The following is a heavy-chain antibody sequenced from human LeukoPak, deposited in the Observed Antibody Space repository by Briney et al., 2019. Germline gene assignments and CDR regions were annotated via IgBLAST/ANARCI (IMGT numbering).Heavy chain of an antibody. CDR3: ARESQLARGFYY. Sequence: SETLSLTCAVYGGSFSGYYWSWIRQPPGKGLEWIGYIYYSGSTNYNPSLKSRVTISVDTSKNQFSLKLSSVTAADTAVYYCARESQLARGFYYWGQGTLVTVSS. CDR2: IYYSGST. D-gene: IGHD6-6*01. J-gene: IGHJ4*02. V-gene: IGHV4-59*01. CDR1: GGSFSGYY.